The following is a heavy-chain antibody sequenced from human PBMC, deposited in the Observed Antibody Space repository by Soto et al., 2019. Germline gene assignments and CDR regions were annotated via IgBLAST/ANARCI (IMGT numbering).Heavy chain of an antibody. CDR3: SRDYASDSSDKYYSGIDV. J-gene: IGHJ6*02. CDR2: IRSRTYGGTT. V-gene: IGHV3-49*03. CDR1: GFSFGDYA. Sequence: EVQLVESGGGVVEPGRSLRLSCTASGFSFGDYAVNWFRQAPGKWLEWVGFIRSRTYGGTTEYAASVKGRFTMSRDDSKTIAYLQMNSLKAEDTAVYYCSRDYASDSSDKYYSGIDVWGQGATVTVSS. D-gene: IGHD6-6*01.